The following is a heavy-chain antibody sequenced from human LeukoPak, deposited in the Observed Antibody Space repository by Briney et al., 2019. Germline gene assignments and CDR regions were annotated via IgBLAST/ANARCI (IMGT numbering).Heavy chain of an antibody. CDR2: INTNTGNP. CDR1: GYTSTSYD. V-gene: IGHV7-4-1*02. CDR3: ARDPTEEQQLVPEPYYYYYMDV. Sequence: ASVKVSCKASGYTSTSYDINWVRQATGQGLEWMGWINTNTGNPTYAQGFTGRFVFSLDTSVSTAYLQISSLKAEDTAVYYCARDPTEEQQLVPEPYYYYYMDVWGKGTTVTVSS. D-gene: IGHD6-13*01. J-gene: IGHJ6*03.